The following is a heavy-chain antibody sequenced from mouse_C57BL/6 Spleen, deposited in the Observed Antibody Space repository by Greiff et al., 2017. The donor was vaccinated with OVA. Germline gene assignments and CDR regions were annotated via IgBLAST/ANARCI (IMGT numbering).Heavy chain of an antibody. D-gene: IGHD1-1*01. CDR3: ARWDYGSSYGFDD. CDR2: IDPSDSYT. Sequence: VQLQQPGAELVMPGASVKLSCKASGYTFTSYWLHWVKQRPGQGLEWIGEIDPSDSYTNYNQKLKGKSTLTVDKSSSTAYMQLSSLTSEDSAVDYCARWDYGSSYGFDDWGQGTTLTVSS. CDR1: GYTFTSYW. V-gene: IGHV1-69*01. J-gene: IGHJ2*01.